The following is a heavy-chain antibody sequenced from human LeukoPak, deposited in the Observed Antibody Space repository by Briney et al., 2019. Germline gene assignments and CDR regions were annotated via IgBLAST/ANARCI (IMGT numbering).Heavy chain of an antibody. CDR2: IYSGGST. Sequence: PGGSLRLSCAASGFTVSGNYMSWVRQAPGKGLEWVSIIYSGGSTYYADSVKGRFTISRDNSKNTLYLQMNSLRAEDTAVYYCARDNLVDTAMADNWVDPWGQGTLVTVSS. CDR1: GFTVSGNY. CDR3: ARDNLVDTAMADNWVDP. D-gene: IGHD5-18*01. V-gene: IGHV3-53*01. J-gene: IGHJ5*02.